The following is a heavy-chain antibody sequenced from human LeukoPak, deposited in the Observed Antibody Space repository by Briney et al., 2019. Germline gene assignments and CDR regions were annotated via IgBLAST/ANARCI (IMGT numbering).Heavy chain of an antibody. V-gene: IGHV4-59*02. J-gene: IGHJ4*02. Sequence: GSLRLSCAASGFTVSSNYMSWIRQPPGKGLEWIGHIYYSGSTNYNPSLKSRVTISVDTSKNQFSLKLSSVTAADTAVYYCARGRLDYWGQGTLVTVSS. CDR1: GFTVSSNY. CDR3: ARGRLDY. CDR2: IYYSGST.